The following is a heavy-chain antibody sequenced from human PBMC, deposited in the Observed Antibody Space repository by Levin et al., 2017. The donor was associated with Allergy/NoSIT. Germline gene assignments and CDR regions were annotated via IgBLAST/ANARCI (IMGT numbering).Heavy chain of an antibody. CDR2: ISGSGGST. Sequence: ETLSLTCAASGFTFSSYAMSWVRQAPGKGLEWVSAISGSGGSTYYADSVKGRFTISRDNSKNTLYLQMNSLRAEDTAVYYCAKGRSYSTPWGMDVWGQGTTVTVSS. V-gene: IGHV3-23*01. J-gene: IGHJ6*02. CDR1: GFTFSSYA. D-gene: IGHD6-13*01. CDR3: AKGRSYSTPWGMDV.